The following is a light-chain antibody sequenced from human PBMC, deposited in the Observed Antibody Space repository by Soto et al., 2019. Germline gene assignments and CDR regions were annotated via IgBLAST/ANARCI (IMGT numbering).Light chain of an antibody. CDR1: SSDVGGYNY. CDR2: DVS. CDR3: RSYTSSSTLVV. V-gene: IGLV2-14*01. J-gene: IGLJ2*01. Sequence: QSVLTQPASVSGSPGQSITISCTGTSSDVGGYNYVSWYQQHPGKAPKLMIYDVSHRPSGVSNRFSGSKSGNTASLTISGLHAEDEADYYCRSYTSSSTLVVFGGGTQLTVL.